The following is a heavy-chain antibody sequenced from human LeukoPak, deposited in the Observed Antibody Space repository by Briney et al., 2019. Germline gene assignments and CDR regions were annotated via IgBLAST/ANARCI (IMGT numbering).Heavy chain of an antibody. Sequence: GGSLRLSCAASGFTFSDYYMSWIRQAPGKGLEWVAVISYDGSNKYYADSVKGRFTISRDNSKNTLYLQMNSLRAEDTAVYYCARDTAFDWLSLRGYGMDVWGQGTTVTVSS. J-gene: IGHJ6*02. CDR1: GFTFSDYY. CDR2: ISYDGSNK. D-gene: IGHD3-9*01. V-gene: IGHV3-30-3*01. CDR3: ARDTAFDWLSLRGYGMDV.